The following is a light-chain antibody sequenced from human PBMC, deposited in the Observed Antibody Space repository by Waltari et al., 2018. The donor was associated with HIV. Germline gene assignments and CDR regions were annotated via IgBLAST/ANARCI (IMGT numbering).Light chain of an antibody. CDR2: DNS. V-gene: IGLV1-51*01. CDR3: GAWDSSLSAVV. CDR1: SSNIGNNQ. Sequence: QSVLTQPPSVSAAPGQKVTISCSGSSSNIGNNQVSWYRQLPGTAPKLLIYDNSNLPSGIPYRFSDSKSGTSATLGITGLQTGDEAEYYCGAWDSSLSAVVFGTGTKVTVL. J-gene: IGLJ1*01.